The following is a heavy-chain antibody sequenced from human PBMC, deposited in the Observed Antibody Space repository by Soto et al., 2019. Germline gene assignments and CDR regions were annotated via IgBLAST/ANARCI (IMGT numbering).Heavy chain of an antibody. Sequence: ASVKVSCKASGDTFTRYGLSWVRQAPGQGLEWMGWINGYTGNTNYAQKFQGRVTMTTDTSTNTAYLDLWTLISDDAAVYYCARSWVTGKGGIDVWGQGTMVTVSS. J-gene: IGHJ6*02. V-gene: IGHV1-18*01. D-gene: IGHD3-16*01. CDR1: GDTFTRYG. CDR2: INGYTGNT. CDR3: ARSWVTGKGGIDV.